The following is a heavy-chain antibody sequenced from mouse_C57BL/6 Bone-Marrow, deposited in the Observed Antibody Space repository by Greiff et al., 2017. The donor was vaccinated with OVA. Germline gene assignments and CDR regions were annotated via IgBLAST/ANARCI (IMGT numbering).Heavy chain of an antibody. CDR2: ISSGSSTI. V-gene: IGHV5-17*01. CDR1: GFTFSDYG. Sequence: EVKLVESGGGLVKPGGSLKLSCAASGFTFSDYGMHWVRQAPEKGLEWVAYISSGSSTIYYADTVEGRFTISRDNAKNTLFLQMTSLRSEDTAMYYCASTVVAFDYWGQGTTLTVSS. D-gene: IGHD1-1*01. CDR3: ASTVVAFDY. J-gene: IGHJ2*01.